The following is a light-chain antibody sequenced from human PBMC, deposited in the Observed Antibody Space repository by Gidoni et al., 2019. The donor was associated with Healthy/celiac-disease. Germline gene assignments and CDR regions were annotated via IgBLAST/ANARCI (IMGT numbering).Light chain of an antibody. CDR1: QSVSSY. CDR3: QQRSNWPRS. V-gene: IGKV3-11*01. CDR2: DAS. J-gene: IGKJ2*04. Sequence: DMVLTQSPATLSLSPGERATLSCRARQSVSSYLAWYQQKPGQAPRLLIYDASNRATGIPARFSGSGSGTDFTLTISSLEPEDVAVYYCQQRSNWPRSFGQGTKLEIK.